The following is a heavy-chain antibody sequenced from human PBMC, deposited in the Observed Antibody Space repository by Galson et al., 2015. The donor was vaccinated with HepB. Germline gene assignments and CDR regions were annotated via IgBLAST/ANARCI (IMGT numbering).Heavy chain of an antibody. V-gene: IGHV2-70*01. CDR2: IDWKGNE. CDR1: GFSLTTTGMC. D-gene: IGHD4-23*01. J-gene: IGHJ6*02. Sequence: PALVKPTQTLTLTCSFSGFSLTTTGMCVSWIRQPPGKALEWLALIDWKGNEYYSTSLKTSLSVSKDASKNQVVLTLTNVDPVDTATYYCARSAGDYGGGRMDVWGHGTTVTVSS. CDR3: ARSAGDYGGGRMDV.